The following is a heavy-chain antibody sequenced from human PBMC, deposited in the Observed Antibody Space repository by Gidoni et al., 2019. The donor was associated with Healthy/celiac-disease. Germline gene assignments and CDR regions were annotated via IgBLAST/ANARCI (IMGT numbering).Heavy chain of an antibody. V-gene: IGHV4-30-4*01. J-gene: IGHJ5*02. CDR1: GGSISSGDYY. CDR2: IYYSGST. Sequence: QVQLQESGPGLVKPSQTLSLTCTVSGGSISSGDYYGSWIRQPPGKGLEWIGYIYYSGSTYYNPSLKSRVTISVDTSKNQFSLKLSSVTAADTAVYYCARAQVPAAMLATRRSNWFDPWGQGTLVTVSS. D-gene: IGHD2-2*01. CDR3: ARAQVPAAMLATRRSNWFDP.